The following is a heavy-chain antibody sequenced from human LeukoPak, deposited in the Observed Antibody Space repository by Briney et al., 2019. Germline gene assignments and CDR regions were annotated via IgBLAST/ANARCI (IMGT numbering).Heavy chain of an antibody. CDR1: GGSFSGYY. J-gene: IGHJ5*02. D-gene: IGHD2-21*01. Sequence: SETLSLTCAVYGGSFSGYYWNWIRQPPGKGLEWIGEINHSGSTNYNPSLKSRVTISVDTSKNQFSLKLSSVTAADTAVYYCARRLVRAKWFDPWGQGTLVTVSS. CDR3: ARRLVRAKWFDP. V-gene: IGHV4-34*01. CDR2: INHSGST.